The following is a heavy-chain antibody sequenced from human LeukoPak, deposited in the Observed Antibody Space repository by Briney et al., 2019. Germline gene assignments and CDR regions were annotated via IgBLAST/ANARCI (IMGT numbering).Heavy chain of an antibody. CDR3: ARDQTNYYDSSGAFDI. D-gene: IGHD3-22*01. CDR1: GFTFSSYA. CDR2: ISYDGSNK. V-gene: IGHV3-30-3*01. Sequence: GGSLRLSCAASGFTFSSYAMHWVRQAPGKGLEWVAVISYDGSNKYYADSVKGRFTISRDNSKNTLCLQMNSLRAEDTAVYYCARDQTNYYDSSGAFDIWGQGTMVTVSS. J-gene: IGHJ3*02.